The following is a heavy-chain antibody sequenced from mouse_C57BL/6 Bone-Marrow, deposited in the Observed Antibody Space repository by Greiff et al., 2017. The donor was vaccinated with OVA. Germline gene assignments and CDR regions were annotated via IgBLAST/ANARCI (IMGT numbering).Heavy chain of an antibody. D-gene: IGHD2-4*01. Sequence: DVHLVESGPGLVKPSQSLSLTCSVTGYSITSGYYWTWIRQFPGNKLEWMGYISYDGSNNYNPSLKNRISITRDTSKNQFFLKLNSVTTEDTATYYCAREGNYDFFDYWGQGTTLTVSS. V-gene: IGHV3-6*01. J-gene: IGHJ2*01. CDR2: ISYDGSN. CDR1: GYSITSGYY. CDR3: AREGNYDFFDY.